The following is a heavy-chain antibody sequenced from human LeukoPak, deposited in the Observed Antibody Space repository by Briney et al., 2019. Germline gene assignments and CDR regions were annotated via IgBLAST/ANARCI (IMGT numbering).Heavy chain of an antibody. D-gene: IGHD3-3*01. CDR3: AKVRRRDSKSPGDARVDY. CDR2: VSGSGGNT. V-gene: IGHV3-23*01. J-gene: IGHJ4*02. Sequence: HPGGSLRLSCAVSGFIFSSYRMSWVRQAPGKGLEWVSGVSGSGGNTDYSDSVKGRFTISRDNSDNTVYLQLNSLRVEDTALYYCAKVRRRDSKSPGDARVDYWGQGTLVTVSS. CDR1: GFIFSSYR.